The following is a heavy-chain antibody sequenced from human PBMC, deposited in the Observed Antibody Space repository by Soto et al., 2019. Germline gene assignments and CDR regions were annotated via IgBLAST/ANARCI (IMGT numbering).Heavy chain of an antibody. J-gene: IGHJ6*02. V-gene: IGHV3-33*01. CDR2: IWYDGSNK. D-gene: IGHD3-3*01. CDR3: ARPLPVLRFLEWSPNGMDV. CDR1: GFTFSSYG. Sequence: GGSLRLSCAASGFTFSSYGMHWVRQAPGKGLEWVAVIWYDGSNKYYADSVKGRFTISRDNSKNTLYLQMNSLRAEDTAVYYCARPLPVLRFLEWSPNGMDVWGQWTTVAVS.